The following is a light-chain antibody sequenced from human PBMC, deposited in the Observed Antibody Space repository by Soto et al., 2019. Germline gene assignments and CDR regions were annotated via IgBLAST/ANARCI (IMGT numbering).Light chain of an antibody. CDR3: QQLNSYPLT. CDR2: AAS. CDR1: QGIRSA. Sequence: AIQVTQSPSSLSASVGDRVTITCRTSQGIRSALGWYQQKPGKVPKLLIYAASTLQSGVPSRFSGSGSGTDFTLTISSLQPEDFATYYCQQLNSYPLTFGGGTRWIP. J-gene: IGKJ4*01. V-gene: IGKV1-13*02.